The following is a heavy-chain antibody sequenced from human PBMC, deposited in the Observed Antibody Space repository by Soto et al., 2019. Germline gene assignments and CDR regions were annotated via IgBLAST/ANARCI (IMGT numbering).Heavy chain of an antibody. CDR3: AKDGVVEVVIPYYFDS. J-gene: IGHJ4*02. D-gene: IGHD2-21*01. CDR1: GFTFSVYG. Sequence: QVQLVESGGGVVQPGKSLRLSCAASGFTFSVYGMHWVRQAPGKGLEWVAFISYDGSSIYSADSVKGRLTISRDNSKNTLYLQMNSLRAEDTCVYYCAKDGVVEVVIPYYFDSWGQGTLVTVSS. V-gene: IGHV3-30*18. CDR2: ISYDGSSI.